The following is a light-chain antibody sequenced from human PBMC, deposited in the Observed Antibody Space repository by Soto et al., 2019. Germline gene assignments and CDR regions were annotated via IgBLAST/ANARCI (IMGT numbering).Light chain of an antibody. V-gene: IGLV1-44*01. Sequence: QSVLTQPHSASGTPGQTIAISCSGGSSNIGSHTVNWYQQLPGTAPRLLIYSNTQRPSGVPDRFSGSKSGTSASLAISGLQSEYEGDYYCAAWDDCLNGVVFGGGTKLTVL. CDR3: AAWDDCLNGVV. CDR2: SNT. J-gene: IGLJ2*01. CDR1: SSNIGSHT.